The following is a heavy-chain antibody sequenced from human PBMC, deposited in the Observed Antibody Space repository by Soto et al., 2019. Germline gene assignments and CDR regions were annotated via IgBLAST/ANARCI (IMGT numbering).Heavy chain of an antibody. V-gene: IGHV4-34*01. CDR2: INHSGST. J-gene: IGHJ5*02. CDR1: GGSFIGYY. CDR3: ARGPRDYYGSGRLPNKRWFDP. D-gene: IGHD3-10*01. Sequence: PSGTLSLTCADCGGSFIGYYWSWIRQPPGKGLERIGEINHSGSTNYNPSLKSRVTISVDTSKNQFSLKLSSVTAADTAVYYCARGPRDYYGSGRLPNKRWFDPWGQGTLVTVSS.